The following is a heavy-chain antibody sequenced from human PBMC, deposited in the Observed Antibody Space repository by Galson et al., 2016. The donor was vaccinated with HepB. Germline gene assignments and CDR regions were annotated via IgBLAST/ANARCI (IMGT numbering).Heavy chain of an antibody. CDR1: GFTFITYD. CDR2: IGTAAGDT. Sequence: SLRLSCAASGFTFITYDIHWVRQPPGKGLEWVSAIGTAAGDTHHAASVEGRFTGSRENAKNSLFLQMHSLRAKDTAVYYCARGKSLWTTPWNDGLDVWGKGTTGTVSS. V-gene: IGHV3-13*01. J-gene: IGHJ6*04. CDR3: ARGKSLWTTPWNDGLDV. D-gene: IGHD1-1*01.